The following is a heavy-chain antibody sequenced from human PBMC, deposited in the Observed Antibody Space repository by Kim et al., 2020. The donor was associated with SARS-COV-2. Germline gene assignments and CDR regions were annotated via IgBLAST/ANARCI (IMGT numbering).Heavy chain of an antibody. CDR3: ARRGWYYWYFDL. Sequence: RHRPSFQGQVTISADKSIRTAYLQWSSLKASDTAMYYCARRGWYYWYFDLWGRGTLVTVSS. V-gene: IGHV5-51*01. J-gene: IGHJ2*01. D-gene: IGHD6-19*01.